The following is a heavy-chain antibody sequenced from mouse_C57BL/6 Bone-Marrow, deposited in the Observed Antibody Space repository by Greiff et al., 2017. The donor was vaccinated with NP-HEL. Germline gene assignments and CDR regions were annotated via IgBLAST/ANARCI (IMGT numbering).Heavy chain of an antibody. V-gene: IGHV2-9-1*01. CDR3: ARNWRGSSGYYAMDY. J-gene: IGHJ4*01. CDR2: IWTGGGT. CDR1: GFSLTSYA. D-gene: IGHD3-2*02. Sequence: VKLMESGPGLVAPSQSLSITCTVSGFSLTSYAISWVRQPPGKGLEWLGVIWTGGGTNYNSALKSRLSISKDNSKSQVFLKMNSLQTDDTARYYCARNWRGSSGYYAMDYWGQGTSVTVSS.